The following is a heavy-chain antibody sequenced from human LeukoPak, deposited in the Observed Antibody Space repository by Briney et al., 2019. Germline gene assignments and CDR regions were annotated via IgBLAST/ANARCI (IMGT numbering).Heavy chain of an antibody. J-gene: IGHJ6*02. CDR3: ARVGVVVPALYGMDV. Sequence: SETLSLTCAVYGGSFSGYYWSWIRQPPGKGLEWIGEINHSGSTNYNPSLKSRVTISVDKSKNQFSLKLSSVTAADTAVYYCARVGVVVPALYGMDVWGQGTTVTVSS. D-gene: IGHD2-2*01. CDR2: INHSGST. CDR1: GGSFSGYY. V-gene: IGHV4-34*01.